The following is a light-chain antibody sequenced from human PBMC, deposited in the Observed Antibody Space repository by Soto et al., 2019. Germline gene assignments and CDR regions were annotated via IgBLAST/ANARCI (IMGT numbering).Light chain of an antibody. V-gene: IGKV1-5*01. Sequence: DIQMTQSPSTLSASVGDRVTITCRASQSISTWLAWYQQKPGKAPKLLIYDASSLESGVLSRFSGSGSGTEFTLTISSLQPDDFATYYCQQYNSYSRTFGQGTKLEIK. J-gene: IGKJ2*01. CDR1: QSISTW. CDR2: DAS. CDR3: QQYNSYSRT.